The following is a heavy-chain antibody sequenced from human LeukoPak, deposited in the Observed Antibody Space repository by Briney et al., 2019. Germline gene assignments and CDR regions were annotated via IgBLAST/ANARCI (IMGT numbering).Heavy chain of an antibody. D-gene: IGHD6-6*01. V-gene: IGHV3-21*01. CDR2: ISSSSSYI. Sequence: GGSLRLSCAASGFTFSSYSMNWVRQAPGKGLEWVSSISSSSSYIYYADSVKGRFTISRDNAKNSLYLQMNSLRAEDTAVYYCARESIYYYGMDVRGQGTTVTVSS. CDR1: GFTFSSYS. CDR3: ARESIYYYGMDV. J-gene: IGHJ6*02.